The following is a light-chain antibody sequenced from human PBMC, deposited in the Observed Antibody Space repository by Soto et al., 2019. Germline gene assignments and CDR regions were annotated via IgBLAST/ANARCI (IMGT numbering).Light chain of an antibody. CDR3: QHINTAPSVT. J-gene: IGKJ4*01. V-gene: IGKV1-9*01. CDR2: AAS. CDR1: QGISNY. Sequence: IQLTQSPSSLSASVGDRVTITCRASQGISNYLSWYQQKPGKAPKLLMYAASTLQSGVPSRFSGSGSGTEFTLTISSLQPEDFATYYCQHINTAPSVTFGGGTKVEIK.